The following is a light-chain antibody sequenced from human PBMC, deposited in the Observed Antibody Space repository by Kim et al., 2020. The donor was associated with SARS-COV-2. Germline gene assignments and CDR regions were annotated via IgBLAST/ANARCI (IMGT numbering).Light chain of an antibody. CDR1: SSNIGHNT. CDR3: SAWDDTLNSWL. J-gene: IGLJ3*02. V-gene: IGLV1-44*01. Sequence: GQRVTISCSGSSSNIGHNTANWYQQLPGTAPKLLIFGNNQRPSGVPDRFSGSKSGTSASLAISGLQSEDEADYYCSAWDDTLNSWLFGGGTQLTVL. CDR2: GNN.